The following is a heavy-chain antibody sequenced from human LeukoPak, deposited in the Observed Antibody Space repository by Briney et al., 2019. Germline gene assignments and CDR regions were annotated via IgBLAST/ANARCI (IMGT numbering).Heavy chain of an antibody. CDR2: IFGSGGST. CDR1: GFTFSSYA. J-gene: IGHJ4*02. CDR3: AKTTTGYSSGRFPGWPVDY. D-gene: IGHD6-19*01. Sequence: GGSLRLSCAASGFTFSSYAMYWVRQAPGKGLEWVSGIFGSGGSTHYADSVKGRFTISRDNSKNTVYLQMNSLRAEDTAVYYCAKTTTGYSSGRFPGWPVDYWGQGTLVTVFS. V-gene: IGHV3-23*01.